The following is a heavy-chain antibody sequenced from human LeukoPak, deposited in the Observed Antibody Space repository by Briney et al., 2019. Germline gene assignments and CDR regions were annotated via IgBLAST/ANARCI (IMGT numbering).Heavy chain of an antibody. CDR2: IRYDGSNK. Sequence: GGSLRLSCVASGFTFSSYGMHWVRQAPGKGLEWVAFIRYDGSNKYYADSVKGRFTISRDNSKNTLYLQMNSLRAEDTAVYYCARGYIAAAGSWFDPWGQGTLVTVSS. J-gene: IGHJ5*02. CDR3: ARGYIAAAGSWFDP. V-gene: IGHV3-30*02. D-gene: IGHD6-13*01. CDR1: GFTFSSYG.